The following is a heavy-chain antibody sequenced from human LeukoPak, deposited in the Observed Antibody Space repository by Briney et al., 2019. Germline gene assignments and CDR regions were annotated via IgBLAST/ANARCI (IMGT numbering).Heavy chain of an antibody. J-gene: IGHJ4*02. V-gene: IGHV3-30-3*01. D-gene: IGHD3-22*01. CDR1: GFTFSSYA. CDR2: ISYDGSNK. CDR3: AKDHESDGYPCLDH. Sequence: GGSLRFSCAASGFTFSSYAMHWVRQAPGKGLEWVAVISYDGSNKYYADSVKGRFTISRDNSKNTLYLQMDNLRAEDTAVYYCAKDHESDGYPCLDHWGLGTLVTVSS.